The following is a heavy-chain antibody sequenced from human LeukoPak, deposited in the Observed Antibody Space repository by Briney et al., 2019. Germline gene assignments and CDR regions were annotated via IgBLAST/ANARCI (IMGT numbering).Heavy chain of an antibody. Sequence: PSETLSLTCTVSGGSLSSYYWSWLRQPPGKGLEWIGYIYYSGSTNYNPSLKSRVTISVDTSKNQFSLKLSSVTAADTAVYYCARASTIGGDFDYWGQGTLVTVSS. CDR2: IYYSGST. CDR1: GGSLSSYY. V-gene: IGHV4-59*01. CDR3: ARASTIGGDFDY. D-gene: IGHD2-21*01. J-gene: IGHJ4*02.